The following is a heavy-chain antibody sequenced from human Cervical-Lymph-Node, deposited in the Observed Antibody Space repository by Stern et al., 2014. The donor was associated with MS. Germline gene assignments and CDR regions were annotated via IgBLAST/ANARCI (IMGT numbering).Heavy chain of an antibody. CDR1: GFSFSSYT. CDR2: ISFDGRNK. J-gene: IGHJ4*02. V-gene: IGHV3-30*14. CDR3: ASPPPFDF. Sequence: VQLVESGGGVVQPGRSLRLSCAASGFSFSSYTMHWVRQAPGKGLAWVAAISFDGRNKYYADSVRGRFTISRDTSNNTLFLQMSTLRTEDTAVFYCASPPPFDFWGQGTLVAVSS.